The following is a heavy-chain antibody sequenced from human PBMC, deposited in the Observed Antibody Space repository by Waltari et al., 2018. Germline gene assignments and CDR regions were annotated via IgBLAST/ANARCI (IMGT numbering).Heavy chain of an antibody. V-gene: IGHV4-39*01. J-gene: IGHJ4*02. CDR1: GGSISSSSYY. D-gene: IGHD3-22*01. CDR3: ASRADYYDSSGYPY. CDR2: IYFSGRP. Sequence: QLQLQESGPGLVKPSETLSLTCTVSGGSISSSSYYWGWIRQPPGRGLEWIGSIYFSGRPCYNPSLKGRVTISVDTSKNQFSLKLSSVTAADTAVYYCASRADYYDSSGYPYWGQGTLVTVSS.